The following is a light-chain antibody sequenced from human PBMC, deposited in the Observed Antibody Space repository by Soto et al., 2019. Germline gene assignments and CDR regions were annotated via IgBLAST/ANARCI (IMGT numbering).Light chain of an antibody. J-gene: IGKJ2*01. CDR1: QSISSY. CDR2: AAS. Sequence: DIQITQTPSSLSASVGDRVTITCRASQSISSYLNWYQQKPGKAPKLLIYAASSLQSGVPSRFSGSGSGTDFTLTISSLQPEDFATYYCQQADSFPTFG. CDR3: QQADSFPT. V-gene: IGKV1-39*01.